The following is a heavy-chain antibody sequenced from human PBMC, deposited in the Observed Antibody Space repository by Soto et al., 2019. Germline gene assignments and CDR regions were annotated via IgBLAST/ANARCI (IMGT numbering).Heavy chain of an antibody. CDR1: GGSFSGYY. CDR2: INHSGST. Sequence: NPSETLSLTCAIYGGSFSGYYWSWLRQPPGKGLEWIGEINHSGSTNYNPSLKSRVTISADTSKNQFSLKLSSVTAADTAVYYCARDKITGLFDYWGQGTMVTVSS. V-gene: IGHV4-34*01. J-gene: IGHJ4*03. D-gene: IGHD2-8*02. CDR3: ARDKITGLFDY.